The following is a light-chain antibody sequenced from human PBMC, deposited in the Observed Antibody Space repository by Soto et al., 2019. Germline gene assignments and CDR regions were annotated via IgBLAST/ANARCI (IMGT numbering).Light chain of an antibody. Sequence: QSVLTQPASVSGSPGQSITISCAGTSSDVGGYTYVSWYQQHPGKAPKLMIYDVSNRPSGVSNRFSGSKSGNTASLTISGLQAEDEADYYCTSYTSSSTPYVFGGGTKVHRP. J-gene: IGLJ1*01. CDR3: TSYTSSSTPYV. V-gene: IGLV2-14*01. CDR1: SSDVGGYTY. CDR2: DVS.